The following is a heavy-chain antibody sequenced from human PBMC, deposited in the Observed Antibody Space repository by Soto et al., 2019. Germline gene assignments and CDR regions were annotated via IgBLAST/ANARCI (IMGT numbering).Heavy chain of an antibody. Sequence: QVQLVQSGAEVQKPGASVKLSCKTSGYPSTTYTIHWVRQAPGQRLEWMGWISAGNGNTRPSEKFQGRVAFTRDTSANIAYVELSSLTAEDTALYHCATRSPYSSGYVDYWGPGSLVIVSS. CDR1: GYPSTTYT. J-gene: IGHJ4*02. CDR3: ATRSPYSSGYVDY. D-gene: IGHD3-22*01. V-gene: IGHV1-3*01. CDR2: ISAGNGNT.